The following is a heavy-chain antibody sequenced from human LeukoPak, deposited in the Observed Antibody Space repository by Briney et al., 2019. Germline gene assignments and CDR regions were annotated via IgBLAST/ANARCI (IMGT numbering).Heavy chain of an antibody. J-gene: IGHJ6*04. Sequence: PSVKVSCKASGYTFTGYYMHWVRQAPGQGHEWMGWINPNSGGTNYAQKFQGRVTMTRDTSISTAYMELSRLRSDDTAVYYCARDLVVRGAPRPDVWGKGTTVTVSS. CDR1: GYTFTGYY. V-gene: IGHV1-2*02. D-gene: IGHD3-10*01. CDR3: ARDLVVRGAPRPDV. CDR2: INPNSGGT.